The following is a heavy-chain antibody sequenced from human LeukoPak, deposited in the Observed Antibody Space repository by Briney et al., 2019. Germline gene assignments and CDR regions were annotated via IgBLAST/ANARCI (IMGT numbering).Heavy chain of an antibody. CDR1: GFTVSAHY. V-gene: IGHV3-53*01. Sequence: GGSLRLSCAVSGFTVSAHYMSEVRQAPGKGLECVSFLYTGGDTYYADPVKGRFTISRDNSKNTLYLQMNSLRAEDTAVYYCARGPGSRGILDYWGQGTLVTVSS. D-gene: IGHD3-10*01. CDR3: ARGPGSRGILDY. CDR2: LYTGGDT. J-gene: IGHJ4*02.